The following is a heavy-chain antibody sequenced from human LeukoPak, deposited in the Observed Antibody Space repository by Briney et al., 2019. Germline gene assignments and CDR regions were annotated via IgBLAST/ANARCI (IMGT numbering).Heavy chain of an antibody. CDR2: IIPIFGTA. D-gene: IGHD3-9*01. V-gene: IGHV1-69*13. J-gene: IGHJ4*02. Sequence: GALVKVSCTASGGTFSSYAISWVRQAPGQGLEWMGGIIPIFGTANYAQKFQGRVTITADESTSTAYMELSSLRSEDTAVYYCAREYYDILTGYRFDYWGQGTLVTVSS. CDR1: GGTFSSYA. CDR3: AREYYDILTGYRFDY.